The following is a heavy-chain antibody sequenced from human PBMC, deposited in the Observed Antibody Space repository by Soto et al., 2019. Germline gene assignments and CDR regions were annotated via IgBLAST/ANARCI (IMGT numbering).Heavy chain of an antibody. CDR2: IIPIFRTP. CDR1: GDTFDTFA. V-gene: IGHV1-69*12. Sequence: QVQLVQSGAEVLKPGSSVKLSCKTSGDTFDTFAISWVRQAPGQGLEWMGGIIPIFRTPDYTQKFQGRVTITADVSRSTAYMELSSLRSEDTAVYYCARDKGRGPLGGNYYSALDVWGQGTTVTVSS. CDR3: ARDKGRGPLGGNYYSALDV. J-gene: IGHJ6*02. D-gene: IGHD6-25*01.